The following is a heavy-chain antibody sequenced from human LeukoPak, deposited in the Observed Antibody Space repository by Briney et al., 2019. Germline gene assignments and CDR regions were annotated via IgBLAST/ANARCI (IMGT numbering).Heavy chain of an antibody. CDR1: GYTFTSYD. CDR2: MNPNSGNT. J-gene: IGHJ4*02. CDR3: ARETSGYYFL. Sequence: ASVKVSCKASGYTFTSYDINWVRQATGQGLEWMGWMNPNSGNTGYAQKFQGRLTMTRDTSIRTAYMEPSSLRSEDTAVYYCARETSGYYFLWGQGTLVTVSS. V-gene: IGHV1-8*01. D-gene: IGHD3-22*01.